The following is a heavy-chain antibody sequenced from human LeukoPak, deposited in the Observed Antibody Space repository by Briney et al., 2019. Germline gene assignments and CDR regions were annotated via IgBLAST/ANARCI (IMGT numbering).Heavy chain of an antibody. CDR1: GFTFSSYW. CDR3: ARTYYDILTGYNPYFDY. V-gene: IGHV3-33*08. J-gene: IGHJ4*02. Sequence: PGGSLRLSCAASGFTFSSYWMSWVRQAPGKGLEWVAFIRFDGSNKYYADSVKGRLTISRDNSKNTLYLQMISLRAEDTAVYYCARTYYDILTGYNPYFDYWGQGTLVTVSS. D-gene: IGHD3-9*01. CDR2: IRFDGSNK.